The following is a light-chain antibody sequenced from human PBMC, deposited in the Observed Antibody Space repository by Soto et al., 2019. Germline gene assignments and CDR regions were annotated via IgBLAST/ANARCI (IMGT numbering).Light chain of an antibody. CDR2: GVT. V-gene: IGLV2-14*01. J-gene: IGLJ1*01. CDR1: ISDIGAFNY. CDR3: SSYTTAFFYV. Sequence: QSLMTQPAYVSGSPGQSITISCTGSISDIGAFNYVAWYQQHPGKAPKLIIHGVTNRPSGVSSRFSGSKSDYTASLTISGLQAEDEADYYCSSYTTAFFYVFGTGTKVTVL.